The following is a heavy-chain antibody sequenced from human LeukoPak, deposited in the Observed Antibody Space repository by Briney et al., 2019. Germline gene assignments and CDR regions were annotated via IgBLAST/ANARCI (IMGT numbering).Heavy chain of an antibody. CDR2: INPNSGGA. V-gene: IGHV1-2*02. CDR3: ARDRWARYCSGGSCPYWFDP. Sequence: ASVKVSCKASGYTFTGYYMHWVRQAPGQGLEWMGWINPNSGGANYAQKFQGRVTMTRDTSISTAYMELSRLRSDGTAVYYCARDRWARYCSGGSCPYWFDPWGQGTLVTVSS. CDR1: GYTFTGYY. D-gene: IGHD2-15*01. J-gene: IGHJ5*02.